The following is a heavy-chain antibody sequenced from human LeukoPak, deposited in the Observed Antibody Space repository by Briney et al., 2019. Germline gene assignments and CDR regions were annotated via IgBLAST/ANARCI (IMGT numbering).Heavy chain of an antibody. CDR1: GGTFSSYA. V-gene: IGHV1-69*13. CDR3: ARVVRSSSAGRWFDP. J-gene: IGHJ5*02. CDR2: IIPIFGTA. D-gene: IGHD6-6*01. Sequence: SVKVSCKASGGTFSSYAISWVRQAPGQGLEWMGGIIPIFGTANYAQKFQGRVTITADESTSTAYMELSSLKSEDTAVYYCARVVRSSSAGRWFDPWGQGTLVTVSS.